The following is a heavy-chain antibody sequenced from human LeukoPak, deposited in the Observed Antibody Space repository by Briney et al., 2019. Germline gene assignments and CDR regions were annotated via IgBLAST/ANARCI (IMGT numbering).Heavy chain of an antibody. CDR3: ARTQSQSGSYRYYFGY. CDR1: GASVGSAGYH. J-gene: IGHJ4*02. CDR2: IYYISNT. Sequence: SETLSLTCTVSGASVGSAGYHWSWIRQPPGGGLEWIGYIYYISNTDYNPSLKSRVTMSVDPSKNQFSLKLNSVTAADTAVYYCARTQSQSGSYRYYFGYWGQGTLVTVSS. D-gene: IGHD1-26*01. V-gene: IGHV4-61*08.